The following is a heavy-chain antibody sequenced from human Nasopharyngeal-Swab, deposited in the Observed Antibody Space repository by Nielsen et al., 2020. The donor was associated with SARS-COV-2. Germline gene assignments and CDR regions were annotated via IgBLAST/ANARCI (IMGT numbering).Heavy chain of an antibody. V-gene: IGHV4-39*06. D-gene: IGHD5-18*01. Sequence: WIRQPPGKGLEWIGSIYYSGSTYYNPSLKSRVTISVDTSKNQFPLKLSSVTAADTAVYYCARDRGRGYSYGSFHYWGQGTLVTVSS. CDR3: ARDRGRGYSYGSFHY. J-gene: IGHJ4*02. CDR2: IYYSGST.